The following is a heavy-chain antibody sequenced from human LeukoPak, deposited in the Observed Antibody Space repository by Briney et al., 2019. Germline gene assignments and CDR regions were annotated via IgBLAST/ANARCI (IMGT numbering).Heavy chain of an antibody. CDR1: GFTFSSYS. J-gene: IGHJ4*02. D-gene: IGHD6-19*01. CDR3: AKDSSGWFGY. CDR2: ISSSSSYI. Sequence: PGGSLRLSCAASGFTFSSYSMNWVRQAPGKGLEWVSSISSSSSYIYYADSVKGRFTISRDNAKNSLYLQMNSLGAEDTALYYCAKDSSGWFGYWGQGTLVTVSS. V-gene: IGHV3-21*04.